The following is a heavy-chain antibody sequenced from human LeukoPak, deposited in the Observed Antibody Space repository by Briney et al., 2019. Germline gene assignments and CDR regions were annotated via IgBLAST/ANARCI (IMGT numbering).Heavy chain of an antibody. CDR2: IKSKTDGGTT. V-gene: IGHV3-15*01. J-gene: IGHJ4*02. CDR3: ATDGYYFDSSGSPSNC. Sequence: GGSLRLSCAASGLTFSNTWMSWVRQAPGKGLEWVGRIKSKTDGGTTDYAAPVKGRFAISRDDSKNTLYLQMNSLKTEDTAVYYHATDGYYFDSSGSPSNCWGQGTLVTVSS. CDR1: GLTFSNTW. D-gene: IGHD3-22*01.